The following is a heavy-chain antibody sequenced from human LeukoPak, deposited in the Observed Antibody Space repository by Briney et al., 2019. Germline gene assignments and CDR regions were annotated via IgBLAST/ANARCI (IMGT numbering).Heavy chain of an antibody. J-gene: IGHJ4*02. CDR1: SYDFISYG. V-gene: IGHV1-18*01. CDR2: MSAYNGNT. CDR3: AEGAKSGLHY. D-gene: IGHD6-25*01. Sequence: ASVKVSCKASSYDFISYGFTWLRQAPGRGLEWMGWMSAYNGNTNYAPSLQARVSMTTDASASTVSIEVRSLTPDDTAVYYCAEGAKSGLHYWGQGTLVTVSS.